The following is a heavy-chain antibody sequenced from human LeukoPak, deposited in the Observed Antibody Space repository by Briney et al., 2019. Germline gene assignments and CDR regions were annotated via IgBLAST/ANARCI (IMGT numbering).Heavy chain of an antibody. CDR3: ARGRGTLDY. V-gene: IGHV4-34*01. Sequence: SETLSLTCAVYGGSFSGYYWSWIRQPPGKGLEWIGEINHSGSTNYNPSLKSRVTISVDTSKNQFSLKLSSVTAADTAVYYCARGRGTLDYLGQGTLVTVSS. D-gene: IGHD2/OR15-2a*01. CDR2: INHSGST. CDR1: GGSFSGYY. J-gene: IGHJ4*02.